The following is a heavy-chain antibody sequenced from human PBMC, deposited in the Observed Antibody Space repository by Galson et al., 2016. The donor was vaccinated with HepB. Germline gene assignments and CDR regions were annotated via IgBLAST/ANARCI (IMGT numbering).Heavy chain of an antibody. V-gene: IGHV3-11*01. CDR1: GFDFGDYF. J-gene: IGHJ4*02. Sequence: SLRLSCAASGFDFGDYFMAWIRQPPGKGLEWLAYISSSGSTTYYTASLKGRFTLTRDNARKSLSLQMTSLTAADTAVYYCARGFSSACYPRPYYFDFWGQGILVTVSS. CDR3: ARGFSSACYPRPYYFDF. D-gene: IGHD6-25*01. CDR2: ISSSGSTT.